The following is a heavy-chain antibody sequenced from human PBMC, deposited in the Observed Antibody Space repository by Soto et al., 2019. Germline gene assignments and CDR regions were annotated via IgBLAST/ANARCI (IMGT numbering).Heavy chain of an antibody. V-gene: IGHV1-2*02. Sequence: QVQLVQSGAEVKKPGASVKVSCKASGYTFTGNYMHWVRQAPGQGLEWMGWINPNSGGTNYAQKFQGIVTVTRDTSITTAYMELSRLRSDDTAVYYCARDGDSSSPFPIWCQGTMVTFSS. J-gene: IGHJ3*02. CDR2: INPNSGGT. CDR1: GYTFTGNY. D-gene: IGHD6-6*01. CDR3: ARDGDSSSPFPI.